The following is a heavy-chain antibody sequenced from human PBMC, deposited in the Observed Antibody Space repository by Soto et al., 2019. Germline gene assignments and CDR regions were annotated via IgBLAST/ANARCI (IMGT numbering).Heavy chain of an antibody. V-gene: IGHV4-61*01. Sequence: PSETLSLTCTVSGGSVSSGSYYWSWIRQPPGKGLEWIGYIYYSGSTNYNPSLKSRVTISVDTSKNQFSLKLSSVTAADTAVYYCARERDILTGYPSNYYYYGMDVWGQGTRVTVSS. CDR3: ARERDILTGYPSNYYYYGMDV. CDR1: GGSVSSGSYY. CDR2: IYYSGST. J-gene: IGHJ6*02. D-gene: IGHD3-9*01.